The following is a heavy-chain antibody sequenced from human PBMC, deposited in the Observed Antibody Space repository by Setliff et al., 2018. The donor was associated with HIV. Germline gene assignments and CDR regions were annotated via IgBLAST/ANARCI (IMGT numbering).Heavy chain of an antibody. CDR3: ARRPPYWGFDF. CDR1: GVSTISSTSSYY. Sequence: SETLSLTCIVSGVSTISSTSSYYWGWIRQPPGKGLEWIGYISHSGITYYNLSLKSRVTISVDTSKNHFSLRLSSVTAADTAVYYCARRPPYWGFDFWGQGTLVTV. D-gene: IGHD3-16*01. CDR2: ISHSGIT. J-gene: IGHJ4*02. V-gene: IGHV4-39*02.